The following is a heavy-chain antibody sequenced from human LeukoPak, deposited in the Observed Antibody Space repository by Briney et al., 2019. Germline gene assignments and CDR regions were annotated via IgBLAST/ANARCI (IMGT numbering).Heavy chain of an antibody. J-gene: IGHJ6*02. Sequence: SETLSLTCAVYGGSFSGYYWSWIRQPPGKGLEWIGEINHSGSTNYNPSLKSRVTISVDTSKNQFSLKLSSVTAADTAVYYCARAGPTYYYGSGSCYGKAYYYYYGMDVWGQGTTVTVSS. CDR2: INHSGST. V-gene: IGHV4-34*01. CDR1: GGSFSGYY. CDR3: ARAGPTYYYGSGSCYGKAYYYYYGMDV. D-gene: IGHD3-10*01.